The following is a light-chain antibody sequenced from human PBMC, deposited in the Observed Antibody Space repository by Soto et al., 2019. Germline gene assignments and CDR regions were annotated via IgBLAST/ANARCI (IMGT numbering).Light chain of an antibody. CDR2: KAS. J-gene: IGKJ1*01. CDR1: QTISSW. V-gene: IGKV1-5*03. CDR3: QQYDNSVWT. Sequence: DIQMTQSPSTLSGSVGDRVTITCRASQTISSWLAWYQQKPGKAPKLLIYKASTLKSGVPSRFSGSGSGTDFTLTISRLEPEDLAVYYCQQYDNSVWTFGQGTKVDI.